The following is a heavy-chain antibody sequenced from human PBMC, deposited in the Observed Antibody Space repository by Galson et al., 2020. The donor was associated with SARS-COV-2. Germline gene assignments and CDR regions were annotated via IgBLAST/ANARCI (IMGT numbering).Heavy chain of an antibody. D-gene: IGHD4-17*01. CDR3: ATWVPPTVTTNYYYCMDV. V-gene: IGHV1-24*01. J-gene: IGHJ6*03. CDR2: FDPEDGET. CDR1: GYTLTELS. Sequence: ASVKVSCKVSGYTLTELSMHWVRQAPGKGLEWMGGFDPEDGETIYAQKFQGRVTMTEDTSTDTAYMELSSLRSEDTAVYYCATWVPPTVTTNYYYCMDVWGKGTTVTVSS.